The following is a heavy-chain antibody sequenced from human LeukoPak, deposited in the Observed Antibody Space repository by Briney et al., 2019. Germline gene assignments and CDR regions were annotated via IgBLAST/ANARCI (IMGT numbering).Heavy chain of an antibody. CDR1: GFTFSSYA. CDR2: ISGSDGST. Sequence: GGSLRLSCAASGFTFSSYAMSWVRQAPGKGLECVSSISGSDGSTYYADSVKGRFTISRDNSKNTLYLQMNSLRAEDTAVYYCARGLHFRVYDSSDYYPYWGQGTLVTVSS. CDR3: ARGLHFRVYDSSDYYPY. V-gene: IGHV3-23*01. J-gene: IGHJ4*02. D-gene: IGHD3-22*01.